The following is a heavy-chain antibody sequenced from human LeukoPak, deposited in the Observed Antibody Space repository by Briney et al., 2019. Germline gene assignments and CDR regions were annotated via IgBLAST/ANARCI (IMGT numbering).Heavy chain of an antibody. J-gene: IGHJ4*02. D-gene: IGHD1-26*01. V-gene: IGHV3-23*01. CDR2: IIGSGDAT. CDR1: GFTFSNYA. Sequence: GGSLRLSRAGSGFTFSNYAMNWVRQAPGKGLEWVSGIIGSGDATYFADSVRGRFTISRDNSKNTLYLQMNSLRAEDTALYYCARDLVGATSTFAFWGQGTLVTVSS. CDR3: ARDLVGATSTFAF.